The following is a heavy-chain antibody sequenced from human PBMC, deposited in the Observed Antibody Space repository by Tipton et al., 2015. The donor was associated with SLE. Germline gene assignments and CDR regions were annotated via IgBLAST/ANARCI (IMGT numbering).Heavy chain of an antibody. CDR1: GDSVSSNSAA. CDR2: TYYRSKWYN. V-gene: IGHV6-1*01. D-gene: IGHD5-12*01. CDR3: ARARGGYSGYEPFDY. J-gene: IGHJ4*02. Sequence: QLVQSGAEVKPSQTLSLTCAIYGDSVSSNSAAWNWIRQSPSRGLEWLGRTYYRSKWYNDYAVSVKSRITIHPDTSKNQFSLQLNSVTPEDTAVYYCARARGGYSGYEPFDYWGQGTLVTVSS.